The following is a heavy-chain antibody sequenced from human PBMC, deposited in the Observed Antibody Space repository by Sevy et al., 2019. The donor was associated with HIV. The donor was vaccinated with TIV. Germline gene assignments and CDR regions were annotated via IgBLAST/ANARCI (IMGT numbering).Heavy chain of an antibody. J-gene: IGHJ4*02. Sequence: GGSLRLSCEASGFTFTRYAFHWVHQAPGKGLEWVAVISKEGTNKYYIDSVKGRFTISRDNSRNTLFLQMERLRAEDTAMYFCARDPHAVPHWGSFDSWGQGTLVTVSS. D-gene: IGHD3-16*01. CDR1: GFTFTRYA. CDR3: ARDPHAVPHWGSFDS. V-gene: IGHV3-30-3*01. CDR2: ISKEGTNK.